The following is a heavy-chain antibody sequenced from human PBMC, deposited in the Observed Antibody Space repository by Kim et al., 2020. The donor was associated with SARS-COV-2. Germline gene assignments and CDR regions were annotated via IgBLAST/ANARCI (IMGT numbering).Heavy chain of an antibody. CDR3: ARSELYDYIWGSYRQNWF. V-gene: IGHV4-34*01. CDR1: GGSFSGYY. D-gene: IGHD3-16*02. Sequence: SETLSLTCAVYGGSFSGYYWSWIRQPPGKGLEWIGEINHSGSTNYNPSLKSRVTISVDTSKNQFSLKLSSVTAADTAVYYCARSELYDYIWGSYRQNWF. CDR2: INHSGST. J-gene: IGHJ5*01.